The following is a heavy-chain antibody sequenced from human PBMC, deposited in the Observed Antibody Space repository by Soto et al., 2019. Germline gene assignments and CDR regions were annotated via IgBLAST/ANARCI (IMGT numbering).Heavy chain of an antibody. CDR2: IYHSGST. CDR1: GYSISSGYY. J-gene: IGHJ4*02. D-gene: IGHD4-17*01. CDR3: ARDLYGDLDY. Sequence: SETLSLTCAVSGYSISSGYYWGWIRQPPGKGLEWIGSIYHSGSTYYNPSLKSRVTISVDTSKNQFSLKLSSVTAADTAVYYCARDLYGDLDYWGQGXLVTVHS. V-gene: IGHV4-38-2*02.